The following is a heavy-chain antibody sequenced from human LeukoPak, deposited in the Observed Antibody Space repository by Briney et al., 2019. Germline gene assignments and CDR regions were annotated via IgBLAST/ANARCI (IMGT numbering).Heavy chain of an antibody. CDR2: IYSGGST. CDR3: ARDGVQLERPGYYYYGMDV. D-gene: IGHD1-1*01. J-gene: IGHJ6*02. V-gene: IGHV3-66*02. CDR1: GFTVSSNY. Sequence: GGSLRLSCAASGFTVSSNYMSWVRQAPGKGLEWVSVIYSGGSTYYADSVKGRFTISRDNSKNTLYLQMNSLRAEDTAVYYCARDGVQLERPGYYYYGMDVWGQGTTVTVSS.